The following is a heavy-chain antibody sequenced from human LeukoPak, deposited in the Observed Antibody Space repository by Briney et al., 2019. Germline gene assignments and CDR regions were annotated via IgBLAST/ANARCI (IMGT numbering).Heavy chain of an antibody. CDR1: GFSLGDYC. D-gene: IGHD1-26*01. Sequence: GGSLRLSCTASGFSLGDYCMHWVRQAPGKGLMWVSRIQTDGSIITYADSVKGRFTISRDNAKNTLYLQMNSLRAEDTAVYYCTREVSGSLYFDYWGQGTLVTVSS. J-gene: IGHJ4*02. V-gene: IGHV3-74*01. CDR3: TREVSGSLYFDY. CDR2: IQTDGSII.